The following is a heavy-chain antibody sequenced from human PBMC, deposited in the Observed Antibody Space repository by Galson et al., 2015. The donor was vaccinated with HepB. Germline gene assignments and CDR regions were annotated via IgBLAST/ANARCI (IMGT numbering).Heavy chain of an antibody. CDR2: ISAKNGNT. Sequence: QSGAEVKKPGASVKVSCKASGYSFTNYGITWVRQAPGQGLEWIGWISAKNGNTKYAQKFQGRVTMTTDASTSTAYMELMSLRSDDTAVYYCARESMPGPWGDYWGQGTLVTVSS. J-gene: IGHJ4*02. CDR3: ARESMPGPWGDY. CDR1: GYSFTNYG. V-gene: IGHV1-18*01. D-gene: IGHD7-27*01.